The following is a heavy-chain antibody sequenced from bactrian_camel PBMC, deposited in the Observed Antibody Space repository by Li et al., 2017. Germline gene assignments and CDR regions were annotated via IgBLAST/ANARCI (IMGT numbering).Heavy chain of an antibody. CDR1: GAFYRTNC. CDR2: IYPSAGTT. V-gene: IGHV3S54*01. J-gene: IGHJ6*01. D-gene: IGHD5*01. Sequence: HVQLVESGGGSVQTGGSLTLSCTSPGAFYRTNCMGWFRQAPGKEREGVVGIYPSAGTTYYADSLKGRFTISRDNGKNTLYLEMNSLKPEDTAMYYCAANRLRWVGCQVGPDFNYWGRGTQVTVS. CDR3: AANRLRWVGCQVGPDFNY.